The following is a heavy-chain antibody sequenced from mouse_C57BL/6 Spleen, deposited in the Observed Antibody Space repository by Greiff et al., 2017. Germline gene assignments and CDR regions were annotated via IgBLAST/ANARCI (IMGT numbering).Heavy chain of an antibody. V-gene: IGHV1-82*01. J-gene: IGHJ2*01. CDR2: IYPGDGDT. CDR1: GYAFSSSW. Sequence: QVQLQQSGPELVKPGASVKISCKASGYAFSSSWMNWVKQRPGKGLEWIGRIYPGDGDTNYNGKFKGKATLTADKSSRTAYMQLSSLTSEDSAVYFCARSGGRAYFDYWGQGTTLTVSS. CDR3: ARSGGRAYFDY. D-gene: IGHD1-1*02.